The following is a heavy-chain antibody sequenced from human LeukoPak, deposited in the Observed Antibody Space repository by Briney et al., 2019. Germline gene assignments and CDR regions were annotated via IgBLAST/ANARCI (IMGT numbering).Heavy chain of an antibody. V-gene: IGHV3-30-3*01. J-gene: IGHJ4*02. Sequence: GGSLRLSCAASGFTFSSYAMHWVRQAPGKGLEWVAVIPYDGSNKYYADSVKGRFTISRDNSKNTLYLQMNSLRAEDTAVYYCARDYYDSSGYYLGYWGQGTLVTVSS. CDR3: ARDYYDSSGYYLGY. D-gene: IGHD3-22*01. CDR2: IPYDGSNK. CDR1: GFTFSSYA.